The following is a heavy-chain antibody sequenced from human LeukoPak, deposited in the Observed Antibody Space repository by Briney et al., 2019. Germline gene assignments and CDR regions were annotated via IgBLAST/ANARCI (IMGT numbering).Heavy chain of an antibody. CDR2: MNPNSGNT. J-gene: IGHJ5*02. Sequence: GASVKVSCKASGYTFTSYDINWVRQATGQGLEWTGWMNPNSGNTGYAQKFQGRVTITRNTSISTAYMELSSLRSEDTAVYYCARGQGIANWFDPWGQGTLVTVSS. CDR3: ARGQGIANWFDP. V-gene: IGHV1-8*03. D-gene: IGHD6-13*01. CDR1: GYTFTSYD.